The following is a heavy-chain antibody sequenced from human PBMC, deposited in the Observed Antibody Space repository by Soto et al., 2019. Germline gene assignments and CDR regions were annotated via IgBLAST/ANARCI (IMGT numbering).Heavy chain of an antibody. CDR2: ISGSGGST. D-gene: IGHD1-26*01. CDR1: GFTFSSYA. J-gene: IGHJ6*02. V-gene: IGHV3-23*01. Sequence: GGSLRLSCAASGFTFSSYAMSWVRQAPGKGLEWVSAISGSGGSTYYVDSVKGRFTISRDNSKNTLYLQMNSLRAEDTAVYYCAKDRRGSYSDYYYGMDVWGQGTTVTVSS. CDR3: AKDRRGSYSDYYYGMDV.